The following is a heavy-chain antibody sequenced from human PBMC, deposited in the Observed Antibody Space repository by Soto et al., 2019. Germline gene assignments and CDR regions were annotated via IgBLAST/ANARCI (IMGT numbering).Heavy chain of an antibody. J-gene: IGHJ6*03. V-gene: IGHV3-66*01. CDR1: DFTVSSNY. CDR3: ARDSVFWFGELNYMDV. D-gene: IGHD3-10*01. Sequence: EVQLVESGGGLVQPGGSLRLSCEASDFTVSSNYMSWVRQAPGKGLEWVSVIYSGGSTYYADSVRGRFTISRDSSKNTIYIQMNSLRAEDTAVYYCARDSVFWFGELNYMDVWGKGTTVTVSS. CDR2: IYSGGST.